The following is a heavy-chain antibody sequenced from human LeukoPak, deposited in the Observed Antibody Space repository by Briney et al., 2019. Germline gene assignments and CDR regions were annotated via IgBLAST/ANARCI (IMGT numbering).Heavy chain of an antibody. J-gene: IGHJ4*02. CDR3: AKDSAVVVSLNFDY. Sequence: GGSLRLSCAASGFTFSSYAMSWVRQAPGKGLEWVSAISGSGGSTYYADSVKGRFTISRVNSKNTLYLQMNSLRAEDTAVYYCAKDSAVVVSLNFDYWGQGTLVTVSS. CDR1: GFTFSSYA. V-gene: IGHV3-23*01. D-gene: IGHD2-21*01. CDR2: ISGSGGST.